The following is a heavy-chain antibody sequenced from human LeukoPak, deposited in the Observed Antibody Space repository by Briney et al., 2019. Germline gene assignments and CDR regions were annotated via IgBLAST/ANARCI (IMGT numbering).Heavy chain of an antibody. D-gene: IGHD4-17*01. CDR3: ARGYGDYRGNYFDY. V-gene: IGHV3-33*01. CDR1: GFTFSSYG. J-gene: IGHJ4*02. CDR2: IWYDGSNK. Sequence: GGSLRLSCAASGFTFSSYGMHWVRQAPGKGLEWVAVIWYDGSNKYYADSVKGRFTISRDNSKNTLYLQMNSLRAEDTAVYYCARGYGDYRGNYFDYWGQGTLVTVSS.